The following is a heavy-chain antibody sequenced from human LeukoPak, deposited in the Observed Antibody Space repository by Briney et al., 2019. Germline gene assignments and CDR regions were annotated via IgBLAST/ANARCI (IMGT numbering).Heavy chain of an antibody. CDR1: GGTFSSYA. CDR2: IIPIFGTA. CDR3: ATGGELSYLFDY. D-gene: IGHD3-16*02. V-gene: IGHV1-69*01. Sequence: SVKVSCKASGGTFSSYAISWVRQAPGQGLEWMGGIIPIFGTANYAQKFQGGVTITADGSTSTAYMELSSLRSEDTAVYYCATGGELSYLFDYWGQGTLVTVSS. J-gene: IGHJ4*02.